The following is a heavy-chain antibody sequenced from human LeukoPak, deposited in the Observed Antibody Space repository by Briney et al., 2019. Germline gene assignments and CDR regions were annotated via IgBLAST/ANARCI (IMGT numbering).Heavy chain of an antibody. CDR3: ARDRGYCSSTSCYRWFDP. J-gene: IGHJ5*02. CDR2: IYSGGST. D-gene: IGHD2-2*02. V-gene: IGHV3-53*01. Sequence: PGGSLRLSRAASGFTVSSNYMSWVRQAPGKGLEWVSVIYSGGSTYYADSVKGRFTISRDNSKNTLYLQMNSLRAEDTAVYYCARDRGYCSSTSCYRWFDPWGQGTLVTVSS. CDR1: GFTVSSNY.